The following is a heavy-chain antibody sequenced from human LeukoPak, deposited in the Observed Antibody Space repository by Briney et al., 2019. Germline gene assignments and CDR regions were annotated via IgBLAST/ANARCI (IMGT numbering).Heavy chain of an antibody. V-gene: IGHV1-69*13. Sequence: GASVKVSCKASGGTFSSYAISWVRQAPGQGLEWMGGIIPIFGTANYAQKFQGRVTITADESTSTAYMELSSLRSEDTAVYYCARRGYCSSTSCSGVYYFDYWGQGTLVIVSS. J-gene: IGHJ4*02. CDR1: GGTFSSYA. CDR2: IIPIFGTA. CDR3: ARRGYCSSTSCSGVYYFDY. D-gene: IGHD2-2*01.